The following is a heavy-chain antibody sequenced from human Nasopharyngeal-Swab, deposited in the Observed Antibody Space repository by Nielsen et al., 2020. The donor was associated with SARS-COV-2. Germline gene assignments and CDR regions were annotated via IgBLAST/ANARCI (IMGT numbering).Heavy chain of an antibody. V-gene: IGHV6-1*01. CDR2: TYYRSKWYN. D-gene: IGHD1/OR15-1a*01. CDR3: ARDKQGFDP. J-gene: IGHJ5*02. Sequence: SRQSPSRGLEWLGRTYYRSKWYNDYAVSVKSRITINPDTSKNQFSLQLNSVTPEDTAVYYCARDKQGFDPWGQGTLVTVSS.